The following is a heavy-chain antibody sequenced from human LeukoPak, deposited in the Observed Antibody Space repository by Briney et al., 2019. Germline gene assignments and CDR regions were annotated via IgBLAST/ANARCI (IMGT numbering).Heavy chain of an antibody. CDR2: IVVGSGNT. CDR1: GFTFTSSA. CDR3: AADAYYYDSSGYYLDY. J-gene: IGHJ4*02. D-gene: IGHD3-22*01. Sequence: SVKVSCKASGFTFTSSAMQWVRQTRGLRLEWIGWIVVGSGNTNYAQKFQERVTITRDMSTSTAYMELSSLRPDDTAVYYCAADAYYYDSSGYYLDYWGQGTLVTVSS. V-gene: IGHV1-58*02.